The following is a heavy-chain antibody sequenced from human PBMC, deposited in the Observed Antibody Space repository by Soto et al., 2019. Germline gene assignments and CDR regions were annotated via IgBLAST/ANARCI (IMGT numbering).Heavy chain of an antibody. D-gene: IGHD3-10*01. Sequence: PSETLSLTCIVSGDSVTSGSYYWTWLRQPPGKGLEWIGYISYTGRTKYNPSLQSRVTISVDTSKNDFSLNLSSVTAADTAVYFCARGSGFLPYYVMNVWGHGTAVTVPS. V-gene: IGHV4-61*03. CDR2: ISYTGRT. CDR1: GDSVTSGSYY. J-gene: IGHJ6*02. CDR3: ARGSGFLPYYVMNV.